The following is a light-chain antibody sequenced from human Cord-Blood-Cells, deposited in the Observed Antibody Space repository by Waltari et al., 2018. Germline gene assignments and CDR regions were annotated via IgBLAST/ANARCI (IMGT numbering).Light chain of an antibody. CDR3: CSYAGSYTWV. CDR1: SSDVGGYNY. Sequence: QSALTQPRSVSGSPGQSVTISCTGTSSDVGGYNYVSWYQQHPGKAPNLKMYEVSKRPSWVPDRFSGSKSGNTASLTISGLQAEDEADYSCCSYAGSYTWVFGGGTKLTVL. CDR2: EVS. V-gene: IGLV2-11*01. J-gene: IGLJ3*02.